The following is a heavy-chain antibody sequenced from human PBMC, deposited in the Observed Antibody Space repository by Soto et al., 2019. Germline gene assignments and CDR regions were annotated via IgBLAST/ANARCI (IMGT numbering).Heavy chain of an antibody. J-gene: IGHJ4*02. CDR2: INPISGGT. D-gene: IGHD3-22*01. CDR1: GYTFNGYY. Sequence: QVQLVQSGAEVKKPGASVKVSCKASGYTFNGYYIHWVRQAPGQGLEWMGWINPISGGTNYAQKFQGRVTMTRDTSIATVYMDQSRLKSDDTAVYYCARNYYDSSDRDYLDYWGQGTLVTVSS. CDR3: ARNYYDSSDRDYLDY. V-gene: IGHV1-2*02.